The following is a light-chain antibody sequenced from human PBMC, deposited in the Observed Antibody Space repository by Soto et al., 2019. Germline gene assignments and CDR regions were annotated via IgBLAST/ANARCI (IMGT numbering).Light chain of an antibody. J-gene: IGKJ1*01. CDR3: QQYNSFST. CDR1: QSISSW. CDR2: KAS. Sequence: IQMTQSPSTLSASVVDTVTITCRASQSISSWLAWYQQKPGKAPKLLIYKASTLEGGVPSRFSGSGSGTEFTLTISSLQPDDFATYYCQQYNSFSTFGQGTKVDIK. V-gene: IGKV1-5*03.